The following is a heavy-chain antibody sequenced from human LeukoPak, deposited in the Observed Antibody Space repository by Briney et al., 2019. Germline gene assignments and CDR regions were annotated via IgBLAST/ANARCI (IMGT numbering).Heavy chain of an antibody. Sequence: PGGSLRLSCAASGFTFSSYSMNWVRQAPGKGLEWVSYISSSSSTIYYADSVKGRFTISRDNSKNTLYLQMNSLRAEDTAVYYCAKSGSTMVRGVILFDYWGQGTLVTVSS. CDR1: GFTFSSYS. CDR2: ISSSSSTI. CDR3: AKSGSTMVRGVILFDY. J-gene: IGHJ4*02. V-gene: IGHV3-48*01. D-gene: IGHD3-10*01.